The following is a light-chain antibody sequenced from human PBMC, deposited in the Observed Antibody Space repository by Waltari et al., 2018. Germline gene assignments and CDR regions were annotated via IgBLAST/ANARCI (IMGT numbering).Light chain of an antibody. CDR1: QAISSN. CDR2: RAS. V-gene: IGKV1-6*02. Sequence: IQMTQSPSSLSASVGDRVTITCQASQAISSNLAWYQQKPGKAPKLLIYRASTLQSGVPPRFSGSGSGTDFTLIINSLEPEDFATYYCQHGYGAPFSFGPGTKLDIK. CDR3: QHGYGAPFS. J-gene: IGKJ2*03.